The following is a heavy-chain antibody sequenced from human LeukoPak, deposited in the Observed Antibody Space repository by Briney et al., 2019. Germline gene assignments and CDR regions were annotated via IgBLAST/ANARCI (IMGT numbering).Heavy chain of an antibody. CDR1: GGTFSSYA. D-gene: IGHD5-12*01. CDR2: IIPIFGTA. CDR3: ATDQMPNSAYDRFVY. J-gene: IGHJ4*02. V-gene: IGHV1-69*13. Sequence: SVKVSCKASGGTFSSYAISWVRQAPGQGLEWMGGIIPIFGTANYAQKFQGRVTITADESTSTAYMELSSLRSEDTAIYYCATDQMPNSAYDRFVYWGQGTLVTVSS.